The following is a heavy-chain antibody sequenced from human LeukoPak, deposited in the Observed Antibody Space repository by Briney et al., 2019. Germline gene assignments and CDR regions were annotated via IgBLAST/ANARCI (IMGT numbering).Heavy chain of an antibody. CDR1: GGSISSSSYY. CDR3: AGVVVAATIWFDP. Sequence: SETLSLTCTVSGGSISSSSYYWGWIRQPPVKGLEWIGSIYYSGSTYYNPSLKSRVTISVDTSKDQFSLKLSSVTAADTAVYYCAGVVVAATIWFDPWGQGTLVTVSS. CDR2: IYYSGST. D-gene: IGHD2-15*01. V-gene: IGHV4-39*07. J-gene: IGHJ5*02.